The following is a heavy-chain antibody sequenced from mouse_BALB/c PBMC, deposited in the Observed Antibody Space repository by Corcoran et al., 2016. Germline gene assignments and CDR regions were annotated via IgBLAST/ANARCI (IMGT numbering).Heavy chain of an antibody. CDR1: GFNITDTY. Sequence: EVQLQQSGAELVKPGASVKLSCTASGFNITDTYMHWVKQRPEQGLEWIGRIDPANGNTKYDPKFQGKATITADTSSNTAYLQLSSLTSEDTAVYYCARPSYYDYEFAYWGQGTLVTVSA. J-gene: IGHJ3*01. CDR2: IDPANGNT. D-gene: IGHD2-4*01. CDR3: ARPSYYDYEFAY. V-gene: IGHV14-3*02.